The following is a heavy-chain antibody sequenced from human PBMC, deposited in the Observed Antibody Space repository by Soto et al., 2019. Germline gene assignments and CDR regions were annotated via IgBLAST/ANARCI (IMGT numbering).Heavy chain of an antibody. D-gene: IGHD3-3*01. CDR1: GGSISSGGYY. CDR3: ARGRAGFFWSGFSDNWFGP. J-gene: IGHJ5*02. V-gene: IGHV4-31*03. Sequence: QVQLQESGPGLVKPSQTLSLTCTVSGGSISSGGYYWSWIRQHPGKGLEWIGYIYYSGSTYYNSSRKSRVSISVDSSKNRFTPKLTSVSAADMVVYYCARGRAGFFWSGFSDNWFGPWGQGTLVTVSS. CDR2: IYYSGST.